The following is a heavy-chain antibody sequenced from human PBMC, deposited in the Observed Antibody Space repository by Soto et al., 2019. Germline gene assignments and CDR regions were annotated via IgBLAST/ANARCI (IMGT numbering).Heavy chain of an antibody. J-gene: IGHJ5*02. D-gene: IGHD1-26*01. CDR2: IYFTGTT. Sequence: SETLSLTCTVSGGSVSRGGFWWSWIRHRPGKGVGWIGYIYFTGTTAYNPSLKSRSVISVDTSKNQFSLNLTSVTAADTSIYYCARVKWGGEGWFDPWGQGTLVTVSS. V-gene: IGHV4-31*03. CDR1: GGSVSRGGFW. CDR3: ARVKWGGEGWFDP.